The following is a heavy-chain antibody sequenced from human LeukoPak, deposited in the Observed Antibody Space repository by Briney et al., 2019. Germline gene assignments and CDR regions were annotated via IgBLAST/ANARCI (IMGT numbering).Heavy chain of an antibody. Sequence: ASVKVSCKGTGYTFSDYYIHWVRQAPGQGLEWMGLINPNSGDTIYAEKFQDRVTMTRDTSVITSYMELSNLRSDDTAMYFCARGKGRGDEVLFSAYWGQGTLVTVSS. V-gene: IGHV1-2*02. D-gene: IGHD3-9*01. J-gene: IGHJ4*02. CDR3: ARGKGRGDEVLFSAY. CDR2: INPNSGDT. CDR1: GYTFSDYY.